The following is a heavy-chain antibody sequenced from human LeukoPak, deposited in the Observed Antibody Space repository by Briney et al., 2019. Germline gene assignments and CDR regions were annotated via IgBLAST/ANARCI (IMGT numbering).Heavy chain of an antibody. J-gene: IGHJ4*02. Sequence: SETLSLTCTVSGGSISSSSYYWGWIRQPPGKGLEWIGSIYYSGSTYYNPSLKSRVTISVDTSKNQFSLKLSSVTAADTAVYYCARQIGGKHGFDYWGQGTLVTVSS. V-gene: IGHV4-39*07. CDR2: IYYSGST. CDR1: GGSISSSSYY. D-gene: IGHD3-16*01. CDR3: ARQIGGKHGFDY.